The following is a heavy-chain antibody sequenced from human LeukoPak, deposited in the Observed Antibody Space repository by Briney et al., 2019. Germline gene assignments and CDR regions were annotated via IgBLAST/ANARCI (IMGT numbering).Heavy chain of an antibody. V-gene: IGHV3-33*01. D-gene: IGHD3-9*01. J-gene: IGHJ4*02. CDR2: IWNDGSKK. CDR3: ARDLTTYFDY. CDR1: GFTFSHCG. Sequence: GGSLRLSCAASGFTFSHCGMHWVRQAPGKGLEWVALIWNDGSKKYYSDSVNGRFTVSRDNSKDTLYLQMNMVRAEDTALYYCARDLTTYFDYWGPGTLVTVS.